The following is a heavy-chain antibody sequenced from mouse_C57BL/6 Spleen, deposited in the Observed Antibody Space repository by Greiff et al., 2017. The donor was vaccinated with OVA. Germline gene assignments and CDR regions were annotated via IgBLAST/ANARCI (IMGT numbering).Heavy chain of an antibody. Sequence: AQLVESGPGLVQPSQSLSITCTVSGFSFTSYGVHWVRQSPGKGLAWLGVIWSGGSTDYNAAFISRLSISKDNSKSQVFYKMNSLQDDDTAIYYCAKSTMVTTGAMDYWGQGTSVTVSS. V-gene: IGHV2-2*01. CDR2: IWSGGST. CDR1: GFSFTSYG. J-gene: IGHJ4*01. CDR3: AKSTMVTTGAMDY. D-gene: IGHD2-2*01.